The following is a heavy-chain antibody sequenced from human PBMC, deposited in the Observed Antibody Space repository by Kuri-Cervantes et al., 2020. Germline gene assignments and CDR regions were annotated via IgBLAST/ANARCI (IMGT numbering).Heavy chain of an antibody. V-gene: IGHV6-1*01. CDR3: ASAGYSSGWRNY. J-gene: IGHJ4*02. CDR1: GDSVSSNSAA. CDR2: TYYRSKWYN. D-gene: IGHD6-19*01. Sequence: SETLSLTCAISGDSVSSNSAAWNWIRQSPSRGLEWLGRTYYRSKWYNDYAVSVKSRITINPDTSKNQFSLQLNSVTPEDTAVYYCASAGYSSGWRNYWGQGTLVTVSS.